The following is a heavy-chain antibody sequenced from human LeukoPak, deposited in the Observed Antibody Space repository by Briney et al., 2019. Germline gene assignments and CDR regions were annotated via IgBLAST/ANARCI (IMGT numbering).Heavy chain of an antibody. CDR3: ASQLGCFDY. CDR1: GGSISSSSYY. V-gene: IGHV4-39*07. CDR2: IYYSGST. J-gene: IGHJ4*02. Sequence: SETLSLTCTVSGGSISSSSYYWGWIRQPPGKGLEWIGSIYYSGSTYYNPSLKSRVTISVDTSKNQFSLKLTSVTAADTPVYYCASQLGCFDYWGQGTLVTVSS. D-gene: IGHD1-1*01.